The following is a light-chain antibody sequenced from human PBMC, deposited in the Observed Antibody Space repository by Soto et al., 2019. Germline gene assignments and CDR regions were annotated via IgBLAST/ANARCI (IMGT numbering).Light chain of an antibody. CDR1: SSDVGGYNY. CDR3: SSYTSSSTVV. CDR2: EVS. J-gene: IGLJ2*01. Sequence: QSVLTQPASVSWSPGQSITISCTGTSSDVGGYNYVSWYQQHPGKAPKLMIYEVSNRPSGVSNRFSGSKSGNTASLTISGLQAEDEADYYCSSYTSSSTVVFGGGTQLTVL. V-gene: IGLV2-14*01.